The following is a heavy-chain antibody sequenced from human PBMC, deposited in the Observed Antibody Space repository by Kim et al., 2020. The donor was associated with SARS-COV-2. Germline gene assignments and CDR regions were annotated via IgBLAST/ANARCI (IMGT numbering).Heavy chain of an antibody. V-gene: IGHV3-23*01. CDR3: AKDPGYCGSTGCFPNWFDP. CDR2: ISGGGGST. CDR1: GFTFSSYA. J-gene: IGHJ5*02. D-gene: IGHD2-2*01. Sequence: GGSLRLSCAASGFTFSSYAMSWVRQAPGKGLEWVSTISGGGGSTYYADSVKGRFTISRDNSKNTLYLQMNTLRAEDTAVYYCAKDPGYCGSTGCFPNWFDPWGQGTLVTVSS.